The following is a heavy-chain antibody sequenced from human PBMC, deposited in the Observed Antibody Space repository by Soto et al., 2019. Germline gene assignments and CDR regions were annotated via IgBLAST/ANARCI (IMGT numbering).Heavy chain of an antibody. CDR3: ANGDYVWGSYRRPWPLTGYYYYGMDV. J-gene: IGHJ6*02. V-gene: IGHV3-23*01. CDR1: GFTFSSYA. D-gene: IGHD3-16*02. Sequence: EVQLLESGGGLVQPGGSLRLSCAASGFTFSSYAMSWVRQAPGKGLEWVSAVSGSGGSTYYADSVKGRFTISRDNSTNTLYLQMNSLRAEDTAVYYCANGDYVWGSYRRPWPLTGYYYYGMDVWGQGPKVTVSS. CDR2: VSGSGGST.